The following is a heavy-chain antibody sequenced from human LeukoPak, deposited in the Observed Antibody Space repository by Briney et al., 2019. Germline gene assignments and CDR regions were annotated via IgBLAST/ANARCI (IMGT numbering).Heavy chain of an antibody. D-gene: IGHD3-10*01. CDR3: ARGLRPTYYYGSGSYRPPYYFDY. Sequence: GASVKVSYKASGYTFTSYGISWVRQAPGQGLEWMGWISAYNGNTNYAQKLQGRVTMTTDTSTSTAYMELRSLRSDDTAVYYCARGLRPTYYYGSGSYRPPYYFDYWGQGTLVTVSS. V-gene: IGHV1-18*01. CDR2: ISAYNGNT. CDR1: GYTFTSYG. J-gene: IGHJ4*02.